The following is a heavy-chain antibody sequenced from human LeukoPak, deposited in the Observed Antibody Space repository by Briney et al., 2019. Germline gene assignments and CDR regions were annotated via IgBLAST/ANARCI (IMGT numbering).Heavy chain of an antibody. J-gene: IGHJ6*02. V-gene: IGHV1-2*02. CDR1: GYTFTGYY. CDR2: INPNSGGT. Sequence: ASVKVSFKASGYTFTGYYIHWVRQAPGQGLEWMGWINPNSGGTNYAQKFQGRVTMTRDTSISTAYMELSRLRSDDTAVYYCARDLNGMDVWGQGTTVTVSS. CDR3: ARDLNGMDV.